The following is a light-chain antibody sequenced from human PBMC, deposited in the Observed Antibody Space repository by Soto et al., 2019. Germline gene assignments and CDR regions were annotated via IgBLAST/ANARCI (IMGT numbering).Light chain of an antibody. J-gene: IGKJ5*01. CDR2: GGS. Sequence: QVTASPAYLFSFIGGSVNGTSXASQGIGRFLAWYQQRPGKAPKLLIYGGSTVPSGVPSRFSGTGSGIDFTLTISSLQPEDFATYYCQQVHSYPRTFGQGTRLEIK. CDR1: QGIGRF. V-gene: IGKV1-9*01. CDR3: QQVHSYPRT.